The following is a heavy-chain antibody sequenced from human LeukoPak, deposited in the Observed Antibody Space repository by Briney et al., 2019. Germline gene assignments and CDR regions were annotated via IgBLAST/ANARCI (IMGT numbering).Heavy chain of an antibody. CDR3: ARDHYYDSGTYYYYYGMDV. D-gene: IGHD3-10*01. J-gene: IGHJ6*02. CDR1: GYTFTSYG. CDR2: ISAYNGNT. Sequence: ASVKVSCKASGYTFTSYGISWVRQAPGQGLEWMGWISAYNGNTNYAQHLQGRVTMTTGTSTSTAYMELRSLRSDDTAVYYCARDHYYDSGTYYYYYGMDVWGQGTTVIVSS. V-gene: IGHV1-18*01.